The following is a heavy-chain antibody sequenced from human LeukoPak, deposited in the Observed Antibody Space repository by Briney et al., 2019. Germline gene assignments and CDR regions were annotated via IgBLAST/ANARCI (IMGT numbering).Heavy chain of an antibody. CDR3: ARVSLFDSSGYDYSYGMDV. D-gene: IGHD3-22*01. J-gene: IGHJ6*02. CDR1: GDSVSSNSAA. V-gene: IGHV6-1*01. CDR2: TYYRSKWYN. Sequence: SQTLSLTCAISGDSVSSNSAAWNWIRQSPSRSLEWLGRTYYRSKWYNDYAVSVKSRITINPDTAKNQLSLQLNSVTPEDTAVYYCARVSLFDSSGYDYSYGMDVWGQGTTVTVSS.